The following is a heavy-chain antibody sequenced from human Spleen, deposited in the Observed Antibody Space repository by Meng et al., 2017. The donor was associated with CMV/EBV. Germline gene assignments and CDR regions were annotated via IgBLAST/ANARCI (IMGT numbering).Heavy chain of an antibody. CDR2: ISSGSSRI. Sequence: LRLSCAASGFTFSSYTMNWVRQAPGKGLEWVTSISSGSSRIYYADSVKGRFTVSRDNAKKSVYLQMNSLRAEDTAFYYCTRGGGSAAFWGQGTLVTVSS. J-gene: IGHJ4*02. CDR3: TRGGGSAAF. D-gene: IGHD2-15*01. CDR1: GFTFSSYT. V-gene: IGHV3-21*04.